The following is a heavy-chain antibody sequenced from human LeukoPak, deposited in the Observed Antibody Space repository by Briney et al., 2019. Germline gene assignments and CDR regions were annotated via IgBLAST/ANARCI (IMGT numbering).Heavy chain of an antibody. J-gene: IGHJ2*01. D-gene: IGHD3-10*01. Sequence: PGGSLRLSCAASGFTFSIYNMNWVRQAPGKGLEWVSYISSSSGTIYYADSVKGRFTISRDNAKSSLYLQMNSLRAEDTAVYYCARDVATSGDWYFDLWGRGTLVTVSS. V-gene: IGHV3-48*01. CDR3: ARDVATSGDWYFDL. CDR2: ISSSSGTI. CDR1: GFTFSIYN.